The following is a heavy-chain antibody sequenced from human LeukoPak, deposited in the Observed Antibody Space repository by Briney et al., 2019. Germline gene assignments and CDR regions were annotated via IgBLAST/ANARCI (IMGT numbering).Heavy chain of an antibody. J-gene: IGHJ4*02. V-gene: IGHV3-33*06. CDR1: GFTFSSYG. D-gene: IGHD6-13*01. CDR3: AKSRYSSSWYYFDY. Sequence: GGSLRLSCAASGFTFSSYGMHWVRQAPGKGLEWVAVIWYDGSNKYYADSVKGRFTISRDNSKNTLYLQMNSLRAEDTAVYYCAKSRYSSSWYYFDYWGQGTLVTVSS. CDR2: IWYDGSNK.